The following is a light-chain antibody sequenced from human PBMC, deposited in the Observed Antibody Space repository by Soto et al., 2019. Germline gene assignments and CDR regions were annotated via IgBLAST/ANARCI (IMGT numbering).Light chain of an antibody. CDR1: QSVSNNY. V-gene: IGKV3D-20*02. CDR3: QQRSNWQLT. Sequence: EIVLTQSPGTLSLSPGERATLSCRASQSVSNNYLAWYQQKPGQAPRLLIYGASNRATGIPDRFSGSGSGTEFTLTISSLEPEDFAIYYCQQRSNWQLTFGQGTRLEIK. J-gene: IGKJ5*01. CDR2: GAS.